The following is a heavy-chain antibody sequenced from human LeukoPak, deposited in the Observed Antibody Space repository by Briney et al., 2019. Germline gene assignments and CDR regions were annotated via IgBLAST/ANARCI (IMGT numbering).Heavy chain of an antibody. CDR2: IKQDGSEK. J-gene: IGHJ6*03. CDR1: GFTFSTYW. V-gene: IGHV3-7*01. Sequence: GGSPRLSCAASGFTFSTYWMSWVRQAPGKGLEWVANIKQDGSEKYYVDSVKGRFTISRDNAKNSLYLQMNSLRAEDTAVYYCARDRRLDYYYYMDVWGKGTTVTVSS. CDR3: ARDRRLDYYYYMDV.